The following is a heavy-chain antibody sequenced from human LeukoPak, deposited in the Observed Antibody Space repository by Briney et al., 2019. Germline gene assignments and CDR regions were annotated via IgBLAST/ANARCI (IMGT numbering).Heavy chain of an antibody. J-gene: IGHJ4*02. CDR3: ARDLVSRVVPAAIAPFDY. CDR2: ISAYNGNT. CDR1: GYTFTSYG. V-gene: IGHV1-18*01. Sequence: GASVKVSCKASGYTFTSYGISWVRQAPGQGLEWVGWISAYNGNTNYAQKLQGRVTMTTDTSTSTAYMELRSLRSDDTAVYYCARDLVSRVVPAAIAPFDYWGQGTLVTVSS. D-gene: IGHD2-2*02.